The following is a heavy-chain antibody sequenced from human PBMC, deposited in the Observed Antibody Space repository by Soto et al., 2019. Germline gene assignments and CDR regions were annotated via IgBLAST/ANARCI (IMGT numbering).Heavy chain of an antibody. J-gene: IGHJ4*02. CDR2: ISSSGSTI. CDR1: GFTFSDYY. V-gene: IGHV3-11*01. D-gene: IGHD3-3*01. Sequence: VQLVESGGGLVKPGGSLRLSCAASGFTFSDYYMSWIRQAPGKGLEWVSYISSSGSTIYYADSVKGRFTISRDNAKNSLDLPMNSLRAEDTAVYYCARLSEDDFWSGYYALDYWGQGTLVTVSS. CDR3: ARLSEDDFWSGYYALDY.